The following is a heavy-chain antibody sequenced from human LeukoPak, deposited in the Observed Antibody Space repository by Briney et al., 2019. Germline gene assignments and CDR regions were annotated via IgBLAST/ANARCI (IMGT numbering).Heavy chain of an antibody. CDR3: ARGYCRDDICQVFPY. D-gene: IGHD2-21*02. Sequence: SETLSLTCTVSGGSISSSSYYWGWIRQPPGKGLEWIGSINYSGYTYYSPSLKSRVTISVDTSKNQFSLKLSSVTAADTAVYYCARGYCRDDICQVFPYWGQGTLVTVSS. V-gene: IGHV4-39*07. J-gene: IGHJ4*02. CDR2: INYSGYT. CDR1: GGSISSSSYY.